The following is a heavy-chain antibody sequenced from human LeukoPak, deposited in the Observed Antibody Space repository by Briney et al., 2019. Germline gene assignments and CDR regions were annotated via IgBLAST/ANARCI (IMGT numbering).Heavy chain of an antibody. D-gene: IGHD6-13*01. CDR3: ATSSWYRLAY. CDR1: GFTFSDSF. V-gene: IGHV3-72*01. Sequence: PGGSLRLSRACSGFTFSDSFMSWVRQAPGKGLEWVGRSRNKADSYTAEYAASVKGRFTISRDESKNSLYLQISSLETEDADVYYCATSSWYRLAYWGQGSLVTVSS. CDR2: SRNKADSYTA. J-gene: IGHJ4*02.